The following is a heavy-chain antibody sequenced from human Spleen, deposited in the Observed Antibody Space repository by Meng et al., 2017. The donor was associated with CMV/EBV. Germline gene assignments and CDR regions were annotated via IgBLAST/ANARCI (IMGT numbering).Heavy chain of an antibody. J-gene: IGHJ4*02. V-gene: IGHV3-15*01. D-gene: IGHD3-22*01. CDR1: SNAW. CDR2: IKSNIYGGTT. Sequence: SNAWMTWVRQVPGKGLEWVGRIKSNIYGGTTDYAAPVKGRFTISRGDSANTLYLQMSSLKTEDTAVYYCTTTPNYYESSDPEFGAYWGQGTLVTVSS. CDR3: TTTPNYYESSDPEFGAY.